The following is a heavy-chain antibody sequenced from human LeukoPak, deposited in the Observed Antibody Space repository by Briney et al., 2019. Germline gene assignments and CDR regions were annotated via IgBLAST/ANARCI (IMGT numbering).Heavy chain of an antibody. J-gene: IGHJ4*02. V-gene: IGHV4-34*01. Sequence: SETLSLTCAVYGGSFSGYYWSWIRQPPGKGLEWIGGINHSGSTNYNPSLKSRVTISVDTSKNQFSLKLSSVTAADTAVYYCASLSHDSSGYHAWDYWGQGTLVTVSS. CDR2: INHSGST. CDR1: GGSFSGYY. D-gene: IGHD3-22*01. CDR3: ASLSHDSSGYHAWDY.